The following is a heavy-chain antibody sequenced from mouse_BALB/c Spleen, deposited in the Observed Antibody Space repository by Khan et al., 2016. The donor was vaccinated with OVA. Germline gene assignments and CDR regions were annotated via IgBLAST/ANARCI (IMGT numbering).Heavy chain of an antibody. CDR3: ARHEDYYGSRPYFDY. CDR1: GITFSRYS. Sequence: EVELVESGGGLVKPGGSLKLSCVASGITFSRYSMSWVRQTPEKRLEWVASISSGGSYTYYPDSVQGRFTLSRDNAENTLYLQMSSLRSEDTAIYYCARHEDYYGSRPYFDYWGQGTTLTVSS. V-gene: IGHV5-9-3*01. J-gene: IGHJ2*01. D-gene: IGHD1-1*01. CDR2: ISSGGSYT.